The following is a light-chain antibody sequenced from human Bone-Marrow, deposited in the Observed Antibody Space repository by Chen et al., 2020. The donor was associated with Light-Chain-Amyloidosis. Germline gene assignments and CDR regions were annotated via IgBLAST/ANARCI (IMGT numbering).Light chain of an antibody. CDR1: NIGSTS. CDR2: DDS. Sequence: SYLLTPPSSVSVAPGQKATLAWGGNNIGSTSVHWYQQTPGQAPLLVVYDDSDRPSGIPERLSGSNSGNTATLTISRVEAGDEADYYCQVWDRSSDRPVFGGGTKLTVL. J-gene: IGLJ3*02. CDR3: QVWDRSSDRPV. V-gene: IGLV3-21*02.